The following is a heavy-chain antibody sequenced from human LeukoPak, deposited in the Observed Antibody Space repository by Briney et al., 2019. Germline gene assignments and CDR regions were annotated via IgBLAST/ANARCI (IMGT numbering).Heavy chain of an antibody. CDR2: IVPIFGTA. V-gene: IGHV1-69*05. D-gene: IGHD3-22*01. CDR3: ARPTRHYNDSSDDAFDI. CDR1: GGTFSSYA. J-gene: IGHJ3*02. Sequence: SVKVSCKASGGTFSSYAISWVRQAPGQGLEWMGGIVPIFGTANYAQKFQGRVTITTDESTSTAYMELSSLRSEDTAVYYCARPTRHYNDSSDDAFDIWGQGTMVTVSS.